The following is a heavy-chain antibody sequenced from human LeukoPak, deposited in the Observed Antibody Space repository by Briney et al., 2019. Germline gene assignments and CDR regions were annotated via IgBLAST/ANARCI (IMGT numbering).Heavy chain of an antibody. D-gene: IGHD3-10*01. CDR2: INHSGST. Sequence: SETLSLTCAVYGGSFSGYYWSRIRQPPGKGLEWIGEINHSGSTNYNPSLKSRVTISVDTSKNQFSLKLSSVTAADTAVYYCARAYYGYRIDYWGQGTLVTVSS. V-gene: IGHV4-34*01. J-gene: IGHJ4*02. CDR1: GGSFSGYY. CDR3: ARAYYGYRIDY.